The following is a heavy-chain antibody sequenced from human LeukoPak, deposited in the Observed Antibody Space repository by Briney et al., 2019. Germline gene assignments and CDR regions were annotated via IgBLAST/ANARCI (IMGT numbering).Heavy chain of an antibody. Sequence: AASVKISCKVSGYTFTDYYMHWVQQAPGKGLEWMGLVDPEDGETIYAEKFQGRVTITADTSTDTAYMKLSSLRSEDTAVYYCATLTAAAGTGFDYWGQGTLVTVSS. D-gene: IGHD6-13*01. CDR1: GYTFTDYY. CDR2: VDPEDGET. V-gene: IGHV1-69-2*01. CDR3: ATLTAAAGTGFDY. J-gene: IGHJ4*02.